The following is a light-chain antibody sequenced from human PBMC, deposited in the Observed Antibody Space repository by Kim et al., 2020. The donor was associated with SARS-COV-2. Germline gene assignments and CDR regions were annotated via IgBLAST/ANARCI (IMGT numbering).Light chain of an antibody. Sequence: EIVMTQSPATLSVSPGERATLSCRASQSISNNLAWYQQKPGQAPRLLMYGASTRATGIPARFSGSGSGTDFTLTVSSLQSEDFAVYYCHQYNDWPPGDTFGQGTKLEI. CDR3: HQYNDWPPGDT. V-gene: IGKV3-15*01. CDR2: GAS. CDR1: QSISNN. J-gene: IGKJ2*01.